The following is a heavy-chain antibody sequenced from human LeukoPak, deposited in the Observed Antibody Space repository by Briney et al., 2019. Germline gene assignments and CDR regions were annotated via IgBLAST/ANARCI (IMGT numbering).Heavy chain of an antibody. D-gene: IGHD3-22*01. CDR1: GFTFSSYA. CDR3: AMDYYDSSGYKAVGTFDI. Sequence: PGGSLRLSCAASGFTFSSYAMSWVRQAPGKGLEWVSAISGSGGSTYYADSVKGRFTISRDNSKNTLYLQMNSLRAEDTAVYYCAMDYYDSSGYKAVGTFDIWGQGTMVTVSS. V-gene: IGHV3-23*01. J-gene: IGHJ3*02. CDR2: ISGSGGST.